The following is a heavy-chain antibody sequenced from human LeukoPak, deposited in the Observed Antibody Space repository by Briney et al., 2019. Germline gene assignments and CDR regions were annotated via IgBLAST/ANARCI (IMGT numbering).Heavy chain of an antibody. CDR1: GGTFISYA. V-gene: IGHV1-69*01. D-gene: IGHD6-19*01. CDR2: IIPIFGTA. Sequence: ASVKVSCKASGGTFISYAISWVRQAPGQGLEWMGGIIPIFGTANYAQKFQGRVTITADESTSTAYMELSSLRSEDTAVYYCARGLDPLYYYYYGMDVWGQGTTVTVSS. CDR3: ARGLDPLYYYYYGMDV. J-gene: IGHJ6*02.